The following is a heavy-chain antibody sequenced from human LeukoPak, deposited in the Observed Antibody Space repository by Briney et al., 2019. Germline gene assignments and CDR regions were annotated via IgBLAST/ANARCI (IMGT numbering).Heavy chain of an antibody. Sequence: GGSLRLSCAASGFNFGGYVMSWVRQAPGKGLEWVSVISRSGDYTNYADSVKGRFTISRDNAKNTLYLQMNSLRAEDTAVYYCARDCSSTSCSFDYWGQGTLVTVSS. V-gene: IGHV3-23*01. CDR2: ISRSGDYT. D-gene: IGHD2-2*01. CDR3: ARDCSSTSCSFDY. J-gene: IGHJ4*02. CDR1: GFNFGGYV.